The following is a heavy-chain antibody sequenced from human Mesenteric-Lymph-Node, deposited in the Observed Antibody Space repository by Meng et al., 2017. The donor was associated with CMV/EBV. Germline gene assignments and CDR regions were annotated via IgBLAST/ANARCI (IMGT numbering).Heavy chain of an antibody. D-gene: IGHD6-6*01. V-gene: IGHV5-51*01. J-gene: IGHJ4*02. CDR1: GYSFTSYW. Sequence: GGPLRLSCKASGYSFTSYWIGWVRQMPGKGLEWMGIVYPGDSDTRYSPSFQGQVTISADKSISTAYLQWSSLKASDTAMYYCASAPYSSSPFDYWGQGTLVTVSS. CDR2: VYPGDSDT. CDR3: ASAPYSSSPFDY.